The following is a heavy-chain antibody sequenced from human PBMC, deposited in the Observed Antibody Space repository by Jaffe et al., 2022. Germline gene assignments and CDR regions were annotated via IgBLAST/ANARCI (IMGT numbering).Heavy chain of an antibody. V-gene: IGHV3-23*01. CDR1: GFTFSSYA. CDR2: ISGSGGST. Sequence: EVQLLESGGGLVQPGGSLRLSCAASGFTFSSYAMSWVRQAPGKGLEWVSAISGSGGSTYYADSVKGRFTISRDNSKNTLYLQMNSLRAEDTAVYYCAKANGRVITFGGVIVSFYFDYWGQGTLVTVSS. D-gene: IGHD3-16*02. CDR3: AKANGRVITFGGVIVSFYFDY. J-gene: IGHJ4*02.